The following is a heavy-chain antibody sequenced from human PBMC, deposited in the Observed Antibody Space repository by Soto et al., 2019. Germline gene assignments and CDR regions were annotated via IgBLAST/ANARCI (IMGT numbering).Heavy chain of an antibody. CDR3: ATQYTYAAYGMDV. CDR1: GGSIGGSSYY. J-gene: IGHJ6*02. Sequence: QLQLQESGPGLVKPSETLSLTCNVSGGSIGGSSYYWAWIRQPPGKGVEGIGGVYYFGSTYYNPSLKSRVTISVDTSKTQFSLKLSSVTAADTAVYYCATQYTYAAYGMDVWGQGTTVTVSS. D-gene: IGHD5-18*01. CDR2: VYYFGST. V-gene: IGHV4-39*01.